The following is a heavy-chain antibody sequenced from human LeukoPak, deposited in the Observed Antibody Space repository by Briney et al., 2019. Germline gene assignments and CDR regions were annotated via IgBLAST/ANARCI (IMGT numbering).Heavy chain of an antibody. J-gene: IGHJ6*03. Sequence: SGGSLRLSCAASGFTFSSYEMNWVRQAPGKGLEWVSYISSSGSTIYYADSVKGRFTISRDNAKNSLYLQMNSLRAEDTAVYYCARDHYDSYYYYYFMDVWGKGTTVTISS. D-gene: IGHD3-22*01. CDR3: ARDHYDSYYYYYFMDV. CDR1: GFTFSSYE. CDR2: ISSSGSTI. V-gene: IGHV3-48*03.